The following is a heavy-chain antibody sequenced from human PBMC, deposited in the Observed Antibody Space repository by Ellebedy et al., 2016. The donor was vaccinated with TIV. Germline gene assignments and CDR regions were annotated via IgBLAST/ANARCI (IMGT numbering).Heavy chain of an antibody. CDR2: INPNTGAT. V-gene: IGHV1-2*02. D-gene: IGHD5-12*01. CDR3: ARGVSGYEHYYYYGMDV. J-gene: IGHJ6*02. Sequence: AASVKVSCKTSGYTFAGYYIHWVRQAPGQGLEWMGWINPNTGATKYAQKFQGRVTMTRATSISTTYTELSSLRSEDTAVYYCARGVSGYEHYYYYGMDVWGQGTTVTVSS. CDR1: GYTFAGYY.